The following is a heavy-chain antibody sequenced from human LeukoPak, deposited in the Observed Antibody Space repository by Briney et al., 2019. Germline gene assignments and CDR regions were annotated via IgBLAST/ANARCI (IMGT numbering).Heavy chain of an antibody. Sequence: GGSLRPSCAASGFTFSSYEMNWVRQAPGKGLEWVSYISSSGSTIYYADSVKGRFTISRDNAKNSLYLQMNSLRAEDTAVYYCARAALGSLIYYYYGMDVWGQGTTVTVSS. CDR2: ISSSGSTI. J-gene: IGHJ6*02. CDR3: ARAALGSLIYYYYGMDV. CDR1: GFTFSSYE. V-gene: IGHV3-48*03. D-gene: IGHD2-8*01.